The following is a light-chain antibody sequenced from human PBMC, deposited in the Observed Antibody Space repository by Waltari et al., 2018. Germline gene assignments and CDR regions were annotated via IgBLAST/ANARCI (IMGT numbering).Light chain of an antibody. V-gene: IGLV1-40*01. CDR3: QSYDSSLSGWV. J-gene: IGLJ3*02. CDR1: SSNIGTGDD. Sequence: QSVLTQPPSLSGPPGQRVTISCTGSSSNIGTGDDVHRYQQLPGTAPKLLIYGNSNRPSGVPDRFSGSKSGTSASLAITGLQAEDEADYYCQSYDSSLSGWVFGGGTKLTVL. CDR2: GNS.